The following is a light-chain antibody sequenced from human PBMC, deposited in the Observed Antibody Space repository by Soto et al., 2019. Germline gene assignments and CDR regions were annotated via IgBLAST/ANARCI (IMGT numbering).Light chain of an antibody. J-gene: IGKJ1*01. Sequence: DILLTQSPDSLAVSLGERATINCKSSQSVLYNSNNKNYVAWYQQKPGQPPKLLINWASTRESGVPDRFSGSGSGTDFTLTISSLQAEDVAVYYCQQYYTSWWSFGQGTKVDIK. CDR3: QQYYTSWWS. CDR2: WAS. CDR1: QSVLYNSNNKNY. V-gene: IGKV4-1*01.